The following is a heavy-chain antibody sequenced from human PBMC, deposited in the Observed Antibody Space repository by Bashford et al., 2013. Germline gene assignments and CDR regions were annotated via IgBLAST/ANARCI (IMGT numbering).Heavy chain of an antibody. CDR3: ARLMSWARIIVWFDT. CDR1: IQSFTSHS. V-gene: IGHV5-51*01. CDR2: IYPHDSDT. D-gene: IGHD3-16*01. J-gene: IGHJ5*02. Sequence: GESLKISCRGFWIQSFTSHSIGVGAARSAGKGLGVDGEIIYPHDSDTRYSRPSKVRSTISVDKSRSTAYLQWSSLKASDTAMYYCARLMSWARIIVWFDTWGQGTLVTVSS.